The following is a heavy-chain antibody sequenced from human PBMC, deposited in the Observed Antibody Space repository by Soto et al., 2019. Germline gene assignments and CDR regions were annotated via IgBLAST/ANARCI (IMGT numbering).Heavy chain of an antibody. CDR3: ARVYCTNGVCDTFDY. V-gene: IGHV4-31*03. D-gene: IGHD2-8*01. CDR2: IYYSGST. CDR1: GGSIRSDGFY. Sequence: LSVACTVSGGSIRSDGFYWSWIRQHPGKGLEWIGYIYYSGSTFYNPSLKSRITISVDRSKNQFSLKLSSVTAADTAVYYCARVYCTNGVCDTFDYWGQGTLVTVSS. J-gene: IGHJ4*02.